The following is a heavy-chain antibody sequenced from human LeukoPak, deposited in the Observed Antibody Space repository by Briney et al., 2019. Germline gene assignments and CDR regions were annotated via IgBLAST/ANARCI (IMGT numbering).Heavy chain of an antibody. D-gene: IGHD5-12*01. V-gene: IGHV1-2*02. CDR3: ASAPGSGYAFDS. Sequence: ASVNVSCKASGYTFAGYYIHWVRQAPGQGLEWMGWINPDSGGTKSAQKFQGRVTMTRDTSINTAYMELSRLASDDTAVYYCASAPGSGYAFDSWGQGTQVTVSS. CDR2: INPDSGGT. J-gene: IGHJ4*02. CDR1: GYTFAGYY.